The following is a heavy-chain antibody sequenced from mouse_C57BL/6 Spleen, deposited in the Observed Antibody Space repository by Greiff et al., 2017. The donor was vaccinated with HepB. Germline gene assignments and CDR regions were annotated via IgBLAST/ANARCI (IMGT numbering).Heavy chain of an antibody. CDR2: INPSSGYT. CDR1: GYTFTSYW. CDR3: ARSGYDYFDY. V-gene: IGHV1-7*01. J-gene: IGHJ2*01. D-gene: IGHD3-1*01. Sequence: VQLQQSGAELAKPGASVKLSCKASGYTFTSYWMHWVKQRPGQGLEWIGYINPSSGYTKYNQKFKDKATLTADKYSSTAYMQLSSLTYEDSAVYYCARSGYDYFDYWGQCTTLTVSS.